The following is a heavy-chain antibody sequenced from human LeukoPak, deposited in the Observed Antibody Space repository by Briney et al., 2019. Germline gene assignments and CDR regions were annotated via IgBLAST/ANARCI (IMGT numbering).Heavy chain of an antibody. CDR2: IYSGGST. Sequence: GGSLRLSCVASGFTVSSNYMSWVRQAPGKGLEWVSVIYSGGSTYYADSVKGRFTISRDNSKNTLYLQMNSLRAEDTAVYYCASKTTPPTLAFDIWGQGTMVTVSS. V-gene: IGHV3-53*01. CDR1: GFTVSSNY. CDR3: ASKTTPPTLAFDI. D-gene: IGHD4-17*01. J-gene: IGHJ3*02.